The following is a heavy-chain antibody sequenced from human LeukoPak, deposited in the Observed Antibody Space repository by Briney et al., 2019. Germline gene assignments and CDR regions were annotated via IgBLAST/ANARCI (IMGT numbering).Heavy chain of an antibody. CDR1: GFTFSSNY. D-gene: IGHD5-18*01. J-gene: IGHJ4*02. V-gene: IGHV3-53*01. CDR2: IYSGGSI. Sequence: GGSLRLSCAVSGFTFSSNYMTWVRQAPGKGLEWVSVIYSGGSIYYSDSVKGGFTISRDISKNTVDLQLNSLRAEDTAVYYCASGKETSMAQGYWGQGTLVTVSS. CDR3: ASGKETSMAQGY.